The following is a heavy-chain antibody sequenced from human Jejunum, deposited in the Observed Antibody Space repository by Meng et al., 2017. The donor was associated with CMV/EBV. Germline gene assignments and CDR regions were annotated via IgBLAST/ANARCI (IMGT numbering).Heavy chain of an antibody. CDR1: LPNYF. V-gene: IGHV1-46*01. J-gene: IGHJ5*02. Sequence: LPNYFIHWVRQAPGQGLEWMGIINPSGGSTSYAQKFQGRVTMTRDASTSTVYMELSSLRSEDTAVYYCARDPYCSSTSCYYWFDPWGQGTLVTVSS. CDR3: ARDPYCSSTSCYYWFDP. CDR2: INPSGGST. D-gene: IGHD2-2*01.